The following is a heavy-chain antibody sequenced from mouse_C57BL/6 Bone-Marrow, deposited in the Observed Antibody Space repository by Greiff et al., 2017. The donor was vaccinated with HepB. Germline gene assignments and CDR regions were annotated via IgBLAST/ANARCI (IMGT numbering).Heavy chain of an antibody. J-gene: IGHJ2*01. CDR1: GFTFSDYY. V-gene: IGHV5-16*01. Sequence: EVKLVESEGGLVQPGSSMKLSCTASGFTFSDYYMAWVRQVPEKGLEWVANINYDGSSTYYLDSLKSRFIISRDNAKNILYLQMSSLTSEDTATYYCARAYGSDFDYWGQGTTLTVSS. CDR3: ARAYGSDFDY. D-gene: IGHD1-1*01. CDR2: INYDGSST.